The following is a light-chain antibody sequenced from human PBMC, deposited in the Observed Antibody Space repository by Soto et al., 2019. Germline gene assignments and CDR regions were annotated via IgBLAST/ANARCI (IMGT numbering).Light chain of an antibody. Sequence: DIQMTQSPSTLSASVGDRVTITCRASQSISSWLAWYQQKPGKAPKLLIYDASSLESGVPSRFNGSGSGTEFTLTISSLQPDDFATYYCQQYNSYSPEWTFGQGTKVEIK. CDR1: QSISSW. CDR2: DAS. CDR3: QQYNSYSPEWT. V-gene: IGKV1-5*01. J-gene: IGKJ1*01.